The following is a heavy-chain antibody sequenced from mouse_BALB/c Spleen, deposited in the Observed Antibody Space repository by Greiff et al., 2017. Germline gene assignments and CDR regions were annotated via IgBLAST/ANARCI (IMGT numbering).Heavy chain of an antibody. CDR3: ARRTVAGGFAY. J-gene: IGHJ3*01. CDR2: ISSGGGST. Sequence: EVQGVESGGGLVKPGGSLKLSCAASGFAFSSYDMSWVRQTPEKRLEWVAYISSGGGSTYYPDTVKGRFTISRDNAKNTLYLQMSSLKSEDTAMYYCARRTVAGGFAYWGQGTLVTVSA. CDR1: GFAFSSYD. D-gene: IGHD1-1*01. V-gene: IGHV5-12-1*01.